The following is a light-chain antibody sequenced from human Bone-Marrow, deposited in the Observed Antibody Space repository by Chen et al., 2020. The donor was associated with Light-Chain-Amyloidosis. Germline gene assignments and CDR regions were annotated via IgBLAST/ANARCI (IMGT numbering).Light chain of an antibody. CDR3: QVWDAISDHSV. J-gene: IGLJ3*02. CDR2: DSN. Sequence: SYVLTQPPSVSVAPGQTATITCGGSNIGSKSVHGVPQKPDQGPVMLVYDSNARRPGIPARFSGSNSGDTATLTISRVEAGDEADYYCQVWDAISDHSVFGGGSKLTVL. CDR1: NIGSKS. V-gene: IGLV3-21*02.